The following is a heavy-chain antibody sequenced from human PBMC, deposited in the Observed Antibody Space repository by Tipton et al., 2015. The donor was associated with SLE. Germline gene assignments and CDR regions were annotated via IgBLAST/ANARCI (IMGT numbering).Heavy chain of an antibody. CDR2: IYHSGST. CDR1: GGSISSGGYS. CDR3: ARDDGRSPPLGAVAGGAFDI. D-gene: IGHD6-19*01. V-gene: IGHV4-30-2*01. Sequence: TLSLTCAVSGGSISSGGYSWSWIRQPPGKGLEWIGYIYHSGSTYYNPSLKSRVTISVDRSKNQFSLKLSSVTAADTAVYYCARDDGRSPPLGAVAGGAFDIWGQGTMVTVSS. J-gene: IGHJ3*02.